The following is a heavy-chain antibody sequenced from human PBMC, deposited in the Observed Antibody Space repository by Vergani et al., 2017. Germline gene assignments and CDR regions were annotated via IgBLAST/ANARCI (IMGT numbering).Heavy chain of an antibody. D-gene: IGHD6-19*01. CDR3: AREDGGSSGWHFDY. V-gene: IGHV3-21*01. J-gene: IGHJ4*02. Sequence: EVQLVESGGGLVKPGGSLRLSCAASGFTFSSYSMNWVRQAPGKGLEWVSSISSSSSYIYYADSVKGRFTISRDNAKNSLYLQMNSLRAEDTAVYSCAREDGGSSGWHFDYWGQGTLVTVSS. CDR2: ISSSSSYI. CDR1: GFTFSSYS.